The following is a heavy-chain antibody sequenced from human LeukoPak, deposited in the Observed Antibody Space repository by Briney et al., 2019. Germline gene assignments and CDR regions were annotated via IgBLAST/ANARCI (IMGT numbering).Heavy chain of an antibody. J-gene: IGHJ4*02. D-gene: IGHD3-9*01. CDR1: GGTFSSYA. CDR3: AALRYFDLGLSYFDY. CDR2: IIPILGIA. V-gene: IGHV1-69*04. Sequence: SVKVSCKASGGTFSSYAISWVRQAPGQGLEWMGRIIPILGIANYAQKFQGRVTITADKSTSTAYMELSSLRSEDTAVYYCAALRYFDLGLSYFDYWGQGTLVTVSS.